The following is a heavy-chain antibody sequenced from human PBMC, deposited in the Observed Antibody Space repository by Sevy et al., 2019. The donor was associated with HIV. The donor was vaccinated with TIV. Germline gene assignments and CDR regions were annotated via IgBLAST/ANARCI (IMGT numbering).Heavy chain of an antibody. CDR2: INPNSGGT. J-gene: IGHJ6*03. D-gene: IGHD3-22*01. CDR1: GYTFTGYY. V-gene: IGHV1-2*02. Sequence: ASVKVSCKASGYTFTGYYMHWVRQAPGQGLEWMGWINPNSGGTNYAQKFQGRVTMTRDTSISTAYMELSRLRSDDTAVYYCARGGARGFDSSYYYYYMDVWGKGTTVTVSS. CDR3: ARGGARGFDSSYYYYYMDV.